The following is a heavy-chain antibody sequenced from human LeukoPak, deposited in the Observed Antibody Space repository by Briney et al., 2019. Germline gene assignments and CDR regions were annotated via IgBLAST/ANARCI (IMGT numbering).Heavy chain of an antibody. J-gene: IGHJ4*02. CDR3: ARVDPITAIDY. Sequence: PSETLSLTCTASGGSISSSSYYWGWIRQPPGKGLEWIGSIYYSGSTYYNPSLKSRVTISVDTSKNQFSLKLSSVTAADTAVYYCARVDPITAIDYWGQGTLVTVSS. D-gene: IGHD3-16*01. CDR1: GGSISSSSYY. CDR2: IYYSGST. V-gene: IGHV4-39*07.